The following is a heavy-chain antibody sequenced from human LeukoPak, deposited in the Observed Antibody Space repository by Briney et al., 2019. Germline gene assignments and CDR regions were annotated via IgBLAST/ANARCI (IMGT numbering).Heavy chain of an antibody. J-gene: IGHJ4*02. CDR1: GFSLSTSGMR. V-gene: IGHV2-70*04. D-gene: IGHD5-18*01. CDR2: IDWDDDK. CDR3: ARMTGTAMVYYFDY. Sequence: SGPALVKPTQTLTLTCTFSGFSLSTSGMRVSWIRQPPGKALEWLARIDWDDDKFYSTSLKTRLTISKDTSKNQVVLTMTNMDPVDTATYYCARMTGTAMVYYFDYWGQGTLVTASS.